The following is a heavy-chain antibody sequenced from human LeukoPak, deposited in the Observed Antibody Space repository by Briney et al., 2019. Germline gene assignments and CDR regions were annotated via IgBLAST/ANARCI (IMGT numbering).Heavy chain of an antibody. Sequence: PSETLSLTCTVSGGSISSGSYYWSWIRQPAGKGLEWIGRIYTSGSTNYNPSLKSRVTISVDTSKNQFSLKLSSVTAADTAVYYCASAQLDYDSSRYYYYNYMDVWGKGTTVTVSS. CDR2: IYTSGST. CDR3: ASAQLDYDSSRYYYYNYMDV. CDR1: GGSISSGSYY. V-gene: IGHV4-61*02. D-gene: IGHD3-22*01. J-gene: IGHJ6*03.